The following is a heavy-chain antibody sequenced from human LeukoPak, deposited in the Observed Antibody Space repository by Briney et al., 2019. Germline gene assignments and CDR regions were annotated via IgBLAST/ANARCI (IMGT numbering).Heavy chain of an antibody. V-gene: IGHV3-64D*06. CDR3: ATSAHIEVGTAPPPDY. D-gene: IGHD2-21*02. CDR2: ISGSGNGGSI. J-gene: IGHJ4*02. Sequence: PGGSLRLSCSASGFVFSIYTMYWVRQAPGKGPEYVSTISGSGNGGSIYYADSVKGRFTISRDDSKSILYLQMSGLRAEDTAVYYCATSAHIEVGTAPPPDYWGQGTLVTVTS. CDR1: GFVFSIYT.